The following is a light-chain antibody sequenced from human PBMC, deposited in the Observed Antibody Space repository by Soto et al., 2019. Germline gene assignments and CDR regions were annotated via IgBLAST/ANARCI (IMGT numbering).Light chain of an antibody. Sequence: DIQMTQSPSSLSASVGDRVTITCRASQGISNYLAWYQQKPGKVPKLLIYAASTLQSGVPSRFSGNGSGTDFTLNISSLQPEDVSTYYCQKYNSAPRTFGQGTKVEIK. J-gene: IGKJ1*01. CDR2: AAS. V-gene: IGKV1-27*01. CDR1: QGISNY. CDR3: QKYNSAPRT.